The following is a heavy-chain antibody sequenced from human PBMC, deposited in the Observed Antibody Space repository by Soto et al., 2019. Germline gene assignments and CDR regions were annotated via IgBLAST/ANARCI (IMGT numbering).Heavy chain of an antibody. CDR3: ARPNRGYSYGTFDY. CDR2: INPSDGST. D-gene: IGHD5-18*01. V-gene: IGHV1-46*01. CDR1: GVTFSSYY. Sequence: RASLKVCCKASGVTFSSYYMHWVRQAPGQGPQWMGLINPSDGSTTYAQKFQGRVTMTSDTSTSTPYMELSRLRSEDTAVYYCARPNRGYSYGTFDYRGKGTLVTVSS. J-gene: IGHJ4*02.